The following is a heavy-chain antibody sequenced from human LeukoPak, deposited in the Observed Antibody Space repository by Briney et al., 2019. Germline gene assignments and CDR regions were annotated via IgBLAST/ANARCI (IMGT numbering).Heavy chain of an antibody. V-gene: IGHV4-59*08. D-gene: IGHD3-22*01. CDR1: GGSISNYY. J-gene: IGHJ3*02. CDR3: ARPSRTGSGWDAFEI. CDR2: IYYSGST. Sequence: PSETLSLTCTVSGGSISNYYWSWIRQPPGKELEWIGYIYYSGSTNYNPSLTGRVTISVDTSKNQFSLNLSSVTAADTAVYYCARPSRTGSGWDAFEIWGQGTMVTVSS.